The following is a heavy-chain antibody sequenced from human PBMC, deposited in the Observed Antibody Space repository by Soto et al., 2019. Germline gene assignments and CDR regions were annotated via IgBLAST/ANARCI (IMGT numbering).Heavy chain of an antibody. CDR3: ATLYSSSSGSNWFDP. CDR1: GYTLTELS. Sequence: QVQLVQSGAEVKKPGASVKVSCKVSGYTLTELSMHWVRQAPGKGLEWMGGFDPEDGETIYAQKCQDRVTMTEETSTDTAYMELSIRRSEDTVVYDCATLYSSSSGSNWFDPRGQGTLVTVSS. V-gene: IGHV1-24*01. CDR2: FDPEDGET. D-gene: IGHD6-6*01. J-gene: IGHJ5*02.